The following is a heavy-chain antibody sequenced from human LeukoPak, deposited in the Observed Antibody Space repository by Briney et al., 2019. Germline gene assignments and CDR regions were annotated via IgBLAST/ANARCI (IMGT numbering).Heavy chain of an antibody. CDR2: INPNSGDT. CDR3: ASGGRYDSLDYFDY. CDR1: GGTFSSYA. J-gene: IGHJ4*02. Sequence: GASVKVSCKASGGTFSSYAISWVRQAPGQGLEWMGRINPNSGDTNYAQKFQGRVTMTRDTSISTADMELSRLRSDDTAVYYCASGGRYDSLDYFDYWGQGTLVTVSS. D-gene: IGHD3-22*01. V-gene: IGHV1-2*06.